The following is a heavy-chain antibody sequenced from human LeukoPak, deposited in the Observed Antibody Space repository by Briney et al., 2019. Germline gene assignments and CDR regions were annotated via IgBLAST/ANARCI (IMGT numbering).Heavy chain of an antibody. CDR3: ARDPFVRGVWLELPN. Sequence: SQTLSLTCTVSGGSISSGSYYWGWIRQPAGKGLEWIGRIYTSGSTNYNPSLKSRVTISVDTSTNQFSLKLSSVTAADTAVYYCARDPFVRGVWLELPNWGQGTLVTVSS. CDR2: IYTSGST. CDR1: GGSISSGSYY. V-gene: IGHV4-61*02. J-gene: IGHJ4*02. D-gene: IGHD3-10*02.